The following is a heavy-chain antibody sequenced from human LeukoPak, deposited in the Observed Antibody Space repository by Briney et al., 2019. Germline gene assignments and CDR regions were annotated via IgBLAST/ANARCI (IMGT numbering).Heavy chain of an antibody. J-gene: IGHJ5*02. CDR3: ARVRAGLFLPRGWFDP. V-gene: IGHV1-69*06. CDR2: IIPVFDRP. D-gene: IGHD6-19*01. CDR1: GGRFKSYG. Sequence: GASVKVSCKTTGGRFKSYGFSWVRQAPGQGLEWMGGIIPVFDRPNYAQKFEGRVTITADKSTNTTYMEISRLTSDDTAVYYCARVRAGLFLPRGWFDPWGQGTLVTVSS.